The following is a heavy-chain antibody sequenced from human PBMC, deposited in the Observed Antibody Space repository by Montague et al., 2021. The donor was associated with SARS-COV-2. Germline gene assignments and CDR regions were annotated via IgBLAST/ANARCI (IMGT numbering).Heavy chain of an antibody. J-gene: IGHJ3*02. D-gene: IGHD3-22*01. Sequence: SETLSLTCTVSGDSISTYYWSWIRQPPGKGLEWIGYIYYNGYTNYNPSLKSRVTISVDTSKNQFSLGLGSVTAADTAVYFCARGGATYYYDTSGYVNAFDTWGQGTMVTVSS. CDR2: IYYNGYT. CDR1: GDSISTYY. V-gene: IGHV4-59*01. CDR3: ARGGATYYYDTSGYVNAFDT.